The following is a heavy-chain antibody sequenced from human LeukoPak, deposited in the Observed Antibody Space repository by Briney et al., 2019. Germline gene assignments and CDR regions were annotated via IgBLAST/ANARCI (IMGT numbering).Heavy chain of an antibody. CDR1: GFTFSWWW. D-gene: IGHD3-16*02. CDR3: ATDRDGTSRGNYRFHN. J-gene: IGHJ4*02. V-gene: IGHV3-7*01. CDR2: IKHDGSEK. Sequence: PGGSLTLSCAASGFTFSWWWMIWVRQAPGKGLEWVANIKHDGSEKNYVDSVKGRFAISRDNAKNSLYLQMNSLRAEDTAVYYCATDRDGTSRGNYRFHNWGQGTLVTVSS.